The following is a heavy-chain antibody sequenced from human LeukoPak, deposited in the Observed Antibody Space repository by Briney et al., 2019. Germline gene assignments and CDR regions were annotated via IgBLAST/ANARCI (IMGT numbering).Heavy chain of an antibody. CDR3: ATRGYSGYDGWFDP. CDR2: IIPIFGTA. Sequence: SVKVSCKASGGTFSSYAISWVRQAPGQRLEWLGGIIPIFGTANYAQKFQGRVTITADGSTSTAYMELSSLRSEDTAVYYCATRGYSGYDGWFDPWGQGTLVTVSS. V-gene: IGHV1-69*13. J-gene: IGHJ5*02. D-gene: IGHD5-12*01. CDR1: GGTFSSYA.